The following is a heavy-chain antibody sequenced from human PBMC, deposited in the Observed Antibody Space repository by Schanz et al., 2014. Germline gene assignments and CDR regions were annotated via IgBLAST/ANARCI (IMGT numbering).Heavy chain of an antibody. D-gene: IGHD1-1*01. Sequence: GGVLEWVSAISGSGGSTYYADSVKGRFTISRDNAKNSLYLEMNSLRAEDTALYYCARDRRNADLDYWGQGTLVTVSS. V-gene: IGHV3-23*01. CDR3: ARDRRNADLDY. CDR2: ISGSGGST. J-gene: IGHJ4*02.